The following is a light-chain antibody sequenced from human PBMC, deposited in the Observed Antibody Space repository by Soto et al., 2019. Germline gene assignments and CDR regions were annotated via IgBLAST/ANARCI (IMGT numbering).Light chain of an antibody. CDR2: EVN. J-gene: IGLJ1*01. CDR3: SSYSISTAYL. V-gene: IGLV2-14*01. CDR1: SSDVGGYDY. Sequence: QYALTQPASVSGSPGQSITISCTGTSSDVGGYDYVSWYQLHPGKAPKLMVFEVNNRPSGVSYRFSGSKSGKTASLTISGLQADDEADYFCSSYSISTAYLFGTGTKLTVL.